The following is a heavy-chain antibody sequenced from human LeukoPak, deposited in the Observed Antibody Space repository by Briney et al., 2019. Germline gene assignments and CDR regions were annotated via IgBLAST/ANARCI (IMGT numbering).Heavy chain of an antibody. J-gene: IGHJ4*02. Sequence: PGGSLRLSCAVSGFTSSSYWMSWVRQAPGKGLEWVANIKQDGSEKYYVDSVKGRFTISRDNAKNSLYLQMNSLRAEDTAVYYCARDFRWGQGTLVTVSS. CDR2: IKQDGSEK. CDR1: GFTSSSYW. CDR3: ARDFR. V-gene: IGHV3-7*01.